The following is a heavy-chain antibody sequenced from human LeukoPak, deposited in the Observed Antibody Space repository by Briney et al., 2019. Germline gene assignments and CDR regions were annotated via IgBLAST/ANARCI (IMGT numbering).Heavy chain of an antibody. CDR3: ARSLGA. CDR2: ISWNSGSM. CDR1: GFTFDDYA. Sequence: SLRLSCAASGFTFDDYAMHWVRQAPGKGLEWVSGISWNSGSMGYADSVKGRFTISRDNAKNSLYLQMNSLRAEDTAVYYCARSLGAWGQGTLVTVSS. V-gene: IGHV3-9*01. J-gene: IGHJ5*02. D-gene: IGHD5-24*01.